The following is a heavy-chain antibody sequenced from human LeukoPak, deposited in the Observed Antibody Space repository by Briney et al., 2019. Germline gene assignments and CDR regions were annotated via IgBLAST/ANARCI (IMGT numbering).Heavy chain of an antibody. CDR1: GFTFSSYG. V-gene: IGHV3-23*01. D-gene: IGHD5-12*01. Sequence: GGSLRLSCAASGFTFSSYGMHWVRQAPGKGLEWVSSITSSGDGTYYADSVKGRFTIFRDNSKNTLYLQMNSLRAEDTAVYYCAKDSPVATIWGQGTMVTVSS. CDR2: ITSSGDGT. J-gene: IGHJ3*02. CDR3: AKDSPVATI.